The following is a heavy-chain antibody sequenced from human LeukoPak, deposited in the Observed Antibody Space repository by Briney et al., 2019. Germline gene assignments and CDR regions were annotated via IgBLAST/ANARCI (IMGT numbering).Heavy chain of an antibody. D-gene: IGHD2/OR15-2a*01. CDR1: GDSISSYY. CDR3: ARDRISAVVDAFDI. CDR2: IYTSGST. Sequence: PSETLSLTCSVSGDSISSYYWSWIRQPAGKGLEWIGRIYTSGSTNYNPSLKSRVTMSVDTSKNPISLKLTSVTAADTAVYYCARDRISAVVDAFDIWGQGTMVTVSS. V-gene: IGHV4-4*07. J-gene: IGHJ3*02.